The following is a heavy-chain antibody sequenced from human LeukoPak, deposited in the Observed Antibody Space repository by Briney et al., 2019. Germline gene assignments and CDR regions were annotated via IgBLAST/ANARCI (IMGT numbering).Heavy chain of an antibody. D-gene: IGHD1-26*01. CDR1: GFTFSSYA. V-gene: IGHV3-23*01. CDR2: ISGSGGST. J-gene: IGHJ4*02. CDR3: AKRSGGSYSWFAFDY. Sequence: GGSLRLSCAASGFTFSSYAMSWVRQAPGKGLEWVSAISGSGGSTYYADSVKGRFTISRDNSKNTLYLQMNSLRAEDTAVYYCAKRSGGSYSWFAFDYWGQGTLVTVSS.